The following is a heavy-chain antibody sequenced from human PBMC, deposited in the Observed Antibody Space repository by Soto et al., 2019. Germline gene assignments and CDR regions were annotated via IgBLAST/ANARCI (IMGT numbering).Heavy chain of an antibody. J-gene: IGHJ6*02. CDR2: ISPIFGTA. CDR1: GGTFSSYA. CDR3: ARSHPRVYCSGGSCYDYYYYGMDV. Sequence: QAQLVQSGAEVKKPGSSVKVSCKASGGTFSSYAISWVRQAPGQGLEWMGGISPIFGTANYAQKFQGRVTITADESTSTAYMELSSLRSEDTAVYYCARSHPRVYCSGGSCYDYYYYGMDVWGQGTTVTVSS. D-gene: IGHD2-15*01. V-gene: IGHV1-69*01.